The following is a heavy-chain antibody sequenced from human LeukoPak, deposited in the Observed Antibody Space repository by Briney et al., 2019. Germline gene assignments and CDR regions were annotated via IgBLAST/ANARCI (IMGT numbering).Heavy chain of an antibody. Sequence: GGSLRLSCAASGFTFSSYTMSWVRQAPGKGKEWVSLISGSGGITYYADSVKGRFAISRDNSKNTLYLQMDSLRAEDTAVYYCAKDSAAVGGPTTDWGQGTLVTVSS. V-gene: IGHV3-23*01. J-gene: IGHJ4*02. CDR2: ISGSGGIT. CDR1: GFTFSSYT. CDR3: AKDSAAVGGPTTD. D-gene: IGHD6-13*01.